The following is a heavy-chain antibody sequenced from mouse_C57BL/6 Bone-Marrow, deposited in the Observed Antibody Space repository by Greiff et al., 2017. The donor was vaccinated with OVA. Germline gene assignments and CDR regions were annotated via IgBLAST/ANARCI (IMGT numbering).Heavy chain of an antibody. Sequence: VQLQQSGPELVKPGASVKIPCKASGYTFTDYHMDWVKQSHGKSLEWIGDINPNNGGTIYHPQFKGKATFTVDKSSSTAYMERRSLTTEDTAVYYCARRDEGSGNWYVDVWGTGTTVTVS. D-gene: IGHD1-1*01. CDR3: ARRDEGSGNWYVDV. V-gene: IGHV1-18*01. CDR2: INPNNGGT. J-gene: IGHJ1*03. CDR1: GYTFTDYH.